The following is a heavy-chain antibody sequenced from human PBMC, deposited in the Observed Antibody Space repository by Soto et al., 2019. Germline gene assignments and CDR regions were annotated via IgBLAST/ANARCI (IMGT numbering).Heavy chain of an antibody. CDR2: IYYSGST. D-gene: IGHD3-10*01. Sequence: SETLSLTCTVSGGSISSYYWSWIRQPPGKGLEWIGYIYYSGSTNYNPSLKSRVTISVDTSKNQFSLKLSSVTAADTAVYYCARADYYGSGSRITFDYWGQGTLVNVS. J-gene: IGHJ4*02. CDR1: GGSISSYY. V-gene: IGHV4-59*01. CDR3: ARADYYGSGSRITFDY.